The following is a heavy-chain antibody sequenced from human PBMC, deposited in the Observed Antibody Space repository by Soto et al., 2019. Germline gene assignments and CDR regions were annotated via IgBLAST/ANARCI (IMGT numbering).Heavy chain of an antibody. J-gene: IGHJ6*02. Sequence: QVQLEESGPRLVKPLETLSLTCTVSGGSVSGFYWNWIRQSPGKGLEWIGYMYYTGTGRYNPSLKSRVSMSVDTSKNQFSLRLTSVTAADTAVYYCARDQELFPAMDVWGQGTPVTVSS. CDR3: ARDQELFPAMDV. CDR2: MYYTGTG. V-gene: IGHV4-59*02. CDR1: GGSVSGFY. D-gene: IGHD1-7*01.